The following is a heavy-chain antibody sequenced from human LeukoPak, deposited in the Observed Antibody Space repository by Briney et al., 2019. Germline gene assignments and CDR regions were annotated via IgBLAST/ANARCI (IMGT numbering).Heavy chain of an antibody. CDR3: ALYCSGGSCHRGYFDY. CDR1: GYTLTELS. CDR2: FDPEDGET. Sequence: ASVKVSCKVSGYTLTELSMHWVRQAPGKGLEWMGGFDPEDGETIYAQKFQGRVTMTRNTSISTAYMELSSLRSEDTAVYYCALYCSGGSCHRGYFDYWGQGTLVTVSS. D-gene: IGHD2-15*01. J-gene: IGHJ4*02. V-gene: IGHV1-24*01.